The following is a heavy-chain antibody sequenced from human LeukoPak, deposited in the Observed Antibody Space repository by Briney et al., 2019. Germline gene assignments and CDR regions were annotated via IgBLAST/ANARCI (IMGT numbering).Heavy chain of an antibody. CDR1: GGSISSSSYY. CDR3: ARNYYDSSGYYYGGFWFDP. V-gene: IGHV4-39*01. J-gene: IGHJ5*02. Sequence: SETLSLTCTVSGGSISSSSYYWGWIRQPPGKGLEWIGCIYYSGSTYYNPSLKSRVTISVDTSKNQFSLKLSSVTAADTAVYYCARNYYDSSGYYYGGFWFDPWGQGTLVTVSS. CDR2: IYYSGST. D-gene: IGHD3-22*01.